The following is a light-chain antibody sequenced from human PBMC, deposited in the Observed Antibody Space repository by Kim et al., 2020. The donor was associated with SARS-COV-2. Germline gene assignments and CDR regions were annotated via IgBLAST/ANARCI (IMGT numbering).Light chain of an antibody. CDR2: RNN. CDR3: AAWDDSLSVNWV. J-gene: IGLJ3*02. CDR1: SSNSGSNY. Sequence: RVTISCSGSSSNSGSNYVYWYQQLPGTAPKLLIYRNNQRPSGVPDRFSGFKSGTSASLAISGLRSEDEANYYCAAWDDSLSVNWVFGGGTQLTVL. V-gene: IGLV1-47*01.